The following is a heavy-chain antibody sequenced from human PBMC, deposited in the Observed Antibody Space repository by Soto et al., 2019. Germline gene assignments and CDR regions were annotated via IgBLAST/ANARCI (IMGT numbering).Heavy chain of an antibody. Sequence: HVQVQESGPGLVKPSETLSLTCTVSGGSMNNYYWSWIRQPPGKGLEWIAYIYYSGSTNYNPSFKSRVIXXVXTXXNQFSLKLSSLTAADTAVYYCARWHSSSGYYGMDVWGQGTTVTVSS. V-gene: IGHV4-59*01. CDR2: IYYSGST. CDR3: ARWHSSSGYYGMDV. J-gene: IGHJ6*02. D-gene: IGHD6-25*01. CDR1: GGSMNNYY.